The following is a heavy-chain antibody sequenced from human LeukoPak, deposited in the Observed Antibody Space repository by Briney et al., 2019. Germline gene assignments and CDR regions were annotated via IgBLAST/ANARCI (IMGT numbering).Heavy chain of an antibody. Sequence: ASVKVSCKASGYTFTSYDVNWVRPATGQGLEWMGWMNPNSGNTGYAQKFQGRVTMTRNTSINTAYMELSSLRSEDTAVYYCARGRRIAVGYNWFDPWGQGTLVTVSS. CDR3: ARGRRIAVGYNWFDP. V-gene: IGHV1-8*01. J-gene: IGHJ5*02. D-gene: IGHD6-19*01. CDR1: GYTFTSYD. CDR2: MNPNSGNT.